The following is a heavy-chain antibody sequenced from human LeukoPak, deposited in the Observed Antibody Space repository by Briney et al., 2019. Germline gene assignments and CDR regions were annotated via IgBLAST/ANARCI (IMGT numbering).Heavy chain of an antibody. V-gene: IGHV4-59*01. CDR1: GGSISSYY. D-gene: IGHD3-16*01. Sequence: SETLSLTCTVSGGSISSYYWSWIRQPPGKGLEWIGYIYYSGSTNYNPSLKSRVTISVDTPKNQFSLKLSSVTAADTVVYYCARVDSFGGDRDHFDYWGQGTLVTVSS. J-gene: IGHJ4*02. CDR2: IYYSGST. CDR3: ARVDSFGGDRDHFDY.